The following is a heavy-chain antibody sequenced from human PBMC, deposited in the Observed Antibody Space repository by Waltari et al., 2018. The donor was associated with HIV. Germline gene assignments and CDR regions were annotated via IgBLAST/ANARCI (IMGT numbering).Heavy chain of an antibody. CDR2: INDNGETT. V-gene: IGHV3-23*01. CDR1: GFTFNTFS. D-gene: IGHD3-10*01. J-gene: IGHJ4*01. CDR3: VKPFGIFRGAPQYFDR. Sequence: EVQLLESGGGLVKPGGSVRLPCRGYGFTFNTFSMAWVRHSPRRGLEWVSAINDNGETTSYADFVKGRFNISRDNSKNVLFLQLHRLRVEDTAVYYCVKPFGIFRGAPQYFDRWGQGTAVLVS.